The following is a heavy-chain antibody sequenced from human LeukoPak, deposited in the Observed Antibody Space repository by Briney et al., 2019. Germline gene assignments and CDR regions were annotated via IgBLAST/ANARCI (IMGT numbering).Heavy chain of an antibody. CDR2: ISSSTTYI. J-gene: IGHJ4*02. Sequence: GGSLRLSCAASGFTFSGYNMNWVRQAPGKGLEWVSSISSSTTYIYYADSVKGRFTISRDNAKNTLYLQMNSLRAEDTAVYYCAREGQWLAKDYWGQGTLVTVSS. D-gene: IGHD6-19*01. V-gene: IGHV3-21*01. CDR1: GFTFSGYN. CDR3: AREGQWLAKDY.